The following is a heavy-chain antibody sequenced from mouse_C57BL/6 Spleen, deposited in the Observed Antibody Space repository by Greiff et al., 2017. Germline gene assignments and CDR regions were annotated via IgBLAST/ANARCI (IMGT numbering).Heavy chain of an antibody. CDR3: ARGGWYGLYYGG. Sequence: VQLQQSGAELVMPGASVKLSCKASGYTFTSYWMHWVKQRPGQGLEWIGEIDPSDSYTNYNQKFKGKSTLTVDKSSSTAYMQLSSLTSEDSAVYYCARGGWYGLYYGGWGKGTTLT. CDR1: GYTFTSYW. V-gene: IGHV1-69*01. J-gene: IGHJ2*01. D-gene: IGHD2-1*01. CDR2: IDPSDSYT.